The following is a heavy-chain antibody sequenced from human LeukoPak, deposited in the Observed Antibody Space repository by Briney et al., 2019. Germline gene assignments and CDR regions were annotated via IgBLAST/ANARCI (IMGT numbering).Heavy chain of an antibody. CDR3: AKGEPGYSSGWYLGY. D-gene: IGHD6-19*01. CDR1: GFTVSSNY. J-gene: IGHJ4*02. CDR2: MHSVGTT. V-gene: IGHV3-53*01. Sequence: PGGSLRLSCAASGFTVSSNYMSWVRQAPGKGLEWVSIMHSVGTTYYADSVKGRFTFSRDNSKNTLYHQMNNLRAEDTAVYYCAKGEPGYSSGWYLGYWGQGTLVTVSS.